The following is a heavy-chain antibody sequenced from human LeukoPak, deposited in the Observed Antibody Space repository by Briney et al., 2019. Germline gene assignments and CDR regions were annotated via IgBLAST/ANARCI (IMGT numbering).Heavy chain of an antibody. D-gene: IGHD2-2*01. V-gene: IGHV3-49*04. CDR1: GFTFGDYA. Sequence: QTGGSLRLSCTASGFTFGDYAMSWARQAPGKGLEWVGFIRSKAYGGTTEYAASVKGRFTISRDDSKSIAYLQMNSLKTEDTAVYYCIRMARYCSSTSCYAAFDIWGQGTMVTVSS. CDR2: IRSKAYGGTT. CDR3: IRMARYCSSTSCYAAFDI. J-gene: IGHJ3*02.